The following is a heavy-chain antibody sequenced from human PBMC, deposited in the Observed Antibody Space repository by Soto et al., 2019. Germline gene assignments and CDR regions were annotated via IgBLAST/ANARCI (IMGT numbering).Heavy chain of an antibody. J-gene: IGHJ3*02. CDR3: ASETGDDALDI. CDR2: IKQDESEK. V-gene: IGHV3-7*03. CDR1: GFTFSSYW. Sequence: GGSLRLSCAASGFTFSSYWMSWVRQAPGKGLEWVANIKQDESEKYYVDSVKGRFTISRDNAKNSLYLQMNSLRAEDTAVYYCASETGDDALDIWGQGTMVTVSS. D-gene: IGHD7-27*01.